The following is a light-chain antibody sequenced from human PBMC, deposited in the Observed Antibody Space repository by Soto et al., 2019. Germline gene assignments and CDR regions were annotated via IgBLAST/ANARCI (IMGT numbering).Light chain of an antibody. CDR2: YDS. CDR3: QVWDSSSDPLYV. V-gene: IGLV3-21*04. Sequence: SYELTQPPSESVAPGKTARITCGGNNIGSKSVHWYQQKPGQAPVLVIYYDSDRPSGIPERFSGSNSGNTATLTISRVEAGDEADYYCQVWDSSSDPLYVFGTGTKLTVL. J-gene: IGLJ1*01. CDR1: NIGSKS.